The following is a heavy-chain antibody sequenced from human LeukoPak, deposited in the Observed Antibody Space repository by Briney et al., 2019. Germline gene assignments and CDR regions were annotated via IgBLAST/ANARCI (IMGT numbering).Heavy chain of an antibody. Sequence: GGSLRLSCAASGFTFSSYAMHWVRQAPGKGLEWVAVISYDGSNKYYADSVKGRFTISRDNSKNTLYLQMNSLRAVDTAVYYCAVRSDYIGYYYYGMDVWGQGTTVTVSS. CDR2: ISYDGSNK. D-gene: IGHD4-11*01. V-gene: IGHV3-30*04. CDR1: GFTFSSYA. CDR3: AVRSDYIGYYYYGMDV. J-gene: IGHJ6*02.